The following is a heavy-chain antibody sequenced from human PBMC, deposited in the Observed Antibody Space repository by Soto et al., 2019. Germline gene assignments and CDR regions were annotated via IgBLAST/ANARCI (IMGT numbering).Heavy chain of an antibody. CDR1: GFTFSSYS. CDR3: ARTPRIAVGYGMDV. CDR2: ISSSSSTI. D-gene: IGHD6-19*01. Sequence: XGALILSCAASGFTFSSYSMNWVRQAPGKGLEWVSYISSSSSTIYYADSVKGRFTISRDNAKNSLYLQMNSLRDEDTAVYYCARTPRIAVGYGMDVSRQGPTVTVSS. J-gene: IGHJ6*02. V-gene: IGHV3-48*02.